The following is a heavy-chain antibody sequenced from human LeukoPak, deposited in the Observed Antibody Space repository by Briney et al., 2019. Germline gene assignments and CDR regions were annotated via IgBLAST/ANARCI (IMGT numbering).Heavy chain of an antibody. CDR2: IWYDGSNK. Sequence: GGSLRLSCAASGFTFSSYGMHWVRQAPGKGRPWVAVIWYDGSNKYYADSVKGRFTISRDNSKNTLYLQMNSLRAEDTAVYYCARDRSRAGYGDLQNWGQGTLVTVSS. CDR1: GFTFSSYG. CDR3: ARDRSRAGYGDLQN. D-gene: IGHD4-17*01. J-gene: IGHJ4*02. V-gene: IGHV3-33*01.